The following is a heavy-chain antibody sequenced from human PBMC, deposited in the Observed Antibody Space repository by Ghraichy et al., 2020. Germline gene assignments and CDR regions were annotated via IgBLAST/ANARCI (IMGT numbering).Heavy chain of an antibody. J-gene: IGHJ3*02. V-gene: IGHV3-23*01. Sequence: GGSLRLSCAASGFTFSSYAMSWVRQAPGKGLEWVSAISGSGGSTYYADSVKGRFTISRDNSKNTLYLQMNSLRAEDTAVYYCAKADTTMIVVVRDAFDIWGQGTMVTVSS. CDR1: GFTFSSYA. D-gene: IGHD3-22*01. CDR3: AKADTTMIVVVRDAFDI. CDR2: ISGSGGST.